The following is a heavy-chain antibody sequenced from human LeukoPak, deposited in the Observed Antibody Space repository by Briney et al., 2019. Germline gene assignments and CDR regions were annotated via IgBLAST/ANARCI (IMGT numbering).Heavy chain of an antibody. D-gene: IGHD1/OR15-1a*01. CDR3: ASQPVPGTNGLFV. V-gene: IGHV1-2*02. Sequence: GASVKVSCKASGNIFNGYYMHWVRQAPGQGLEWMGWINPDRGSTIYAQKFQGRVTMSRDTSASTVYMELSSLRSEDRATYYCASQPVPGTNGLFVWGQGTTVTVSS. CDR1: GNIFNGYY. J-gene: IGHJ6*02. CDR2: INPDRGST.